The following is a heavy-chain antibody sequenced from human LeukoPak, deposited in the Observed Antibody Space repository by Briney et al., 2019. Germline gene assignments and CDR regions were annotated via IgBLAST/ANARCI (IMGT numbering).Heavy chain of an antibody. J-gene: IGHJ4*02. CDR3: ARDRTGESDFDY. CDR2: SNPNSGGT. Sequence: ASVKVSCKASGYTFTGYYMHWVRQAPGQVLEWMGWSNPNSGGTNYAQKFKGRVTMTRDTSISTAYMELSRLTSDDTAVYYCARDRTGESDFDYWGQGTLVTVSS. CDR1: GYTFTGYY. V-gene: IGHV1-2*02. D-gene: IGHD7-27*01.